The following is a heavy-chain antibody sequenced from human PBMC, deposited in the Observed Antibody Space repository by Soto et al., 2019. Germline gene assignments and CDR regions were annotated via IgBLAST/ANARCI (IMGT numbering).Heavy chain of an antibody. CDR1: RGSFSGFY. CDR2: INHSGTT. CDR3: ARGRGYVYGSNFYGLDV. V-gene: IGHV4-34*01. D-gene: IGHD6-25*01. Sequence: TLSLTCGVYRGSFSGFYWSWVRQTPGGGLEWIGEINHSGTTNYNPSFQNRVTISVDKSTNNFSLKMTSVTAADAAVYYCARGRGYVYGSNFYGLDVWGQGTTVTVSS. J-gene: IGHJ6*02.